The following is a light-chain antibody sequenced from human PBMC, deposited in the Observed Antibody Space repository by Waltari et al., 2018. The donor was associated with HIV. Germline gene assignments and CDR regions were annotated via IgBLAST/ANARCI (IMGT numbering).Light chain of an antibody. CDR1: NIGSKS. J-gene: IGLJ2*01. Sequence: SYVLTQPPSVSVAPGKTARITCGGNNIGSKSVHWYQQKTGQAPVVVIYDDSDRPSGIPERFSGSNSGNTATLTINRVEAGDEADYYCQVWDSISDHQVFGGGTKLTVL. CDR3: QVWDSISDHQV. V-gene: IGLV3-21*04. CDR2: DDS.